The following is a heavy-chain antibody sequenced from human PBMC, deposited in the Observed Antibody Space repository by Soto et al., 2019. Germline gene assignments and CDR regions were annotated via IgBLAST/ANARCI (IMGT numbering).Heavy chain of an antibody. CDR3: ARGGYCSSTSCYPYNWFDP. CDR1: GYTFTSYG. J-gene: IGHJ5*02. CDR2: ISAYHGNT. V-gene: IGHV1-18*01. D-gene: IGHD2-2*01. Sequence: QVQLVQSGAEVKKPGASVKVSCKSSGYTFTSYGISWVRQAPGQGLEWMGWISAYHGNTNYAQKLQGRVTMTTYTSTSTAYMELRSLRSDDTAVYYCARGGYCSSTSCYPYNWFDPWGQGTLVTVSS.